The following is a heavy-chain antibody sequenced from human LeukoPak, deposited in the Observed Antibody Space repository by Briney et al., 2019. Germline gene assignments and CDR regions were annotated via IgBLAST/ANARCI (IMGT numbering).Heavy chain of an antibody. J-gene: IGHJ5*02. CDR2: ISDDGKYI. CDR1: GFRFTSYA. Sequence: GGSLRLSCAASGFRFTSYAMNWLRQAPGKGPEWISSISDDGKYIYYADSVKGRFTISRDDANNSLSLQMNNLRAEDTALYYCARDPFGVAHSWFDPWGQGTLVIVSS. D-gene: IGHD3-3*01. V-gene: IGHV3-21*01. CDR3: ARDPFGVAHSWFDP.